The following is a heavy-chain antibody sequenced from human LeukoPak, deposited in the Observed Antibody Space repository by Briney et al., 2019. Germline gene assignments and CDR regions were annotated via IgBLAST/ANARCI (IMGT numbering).Heavy chain of an antibody. CDR3: ATWAFYHSLDV. Sequence: GGSLRLSCAASGFTLGAFAMHWVRQAPGKGLDWVSLIDKDGRSTYYADSVKGRFTISRDNSKNSLYLQMNSLRTEDTALYYCATWAFYHSLDVWGQGTTVTVSS. CDR1: GFTLGAFA. CDR2: IDKDGRST. V-gene: IGHV3-43*02. J-gene: IGHJ6*02. D-gene: IGHD1-26*01.